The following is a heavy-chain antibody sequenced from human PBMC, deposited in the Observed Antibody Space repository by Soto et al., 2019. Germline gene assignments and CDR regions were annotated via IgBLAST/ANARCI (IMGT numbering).Heavy chain of an antibody. CDR3: ARDPGYDSSGRDAFDI. V-gene: IGHV4-31*03. CDR2: IYYSGST. J-gene: IGHJ3*02. Sequence: QVQLQESGPGLVKPSQTLSLTCTVSGGSISSGGYYWSWIRQHPGKGLEWIGYIYYSGSTYYNPSLKSRVTISVDTTKNQFSLKLNSVTAADTAVYYCARDPGYDSSGRDAFDIWGQGTMVTVSS. CDR1: GGSISSGGYY. D-gene: IGHD3-22*01.